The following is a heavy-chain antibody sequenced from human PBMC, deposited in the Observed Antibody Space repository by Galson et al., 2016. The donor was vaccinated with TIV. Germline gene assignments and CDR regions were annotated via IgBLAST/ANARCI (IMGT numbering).Heavy chain of an antibody. CDR1: RYTFTSYD. Sequence: SVKVSCKASRYTFTSYDINWVRQATGQGLEWMGWMNPDSGNTGYAQKFQGRVTMTRNISTSTVYRELSGLTYEDTAVYFCARDWWVTYTDLPYFDYWGQGILVTVSS. CDR3: ARDWWVTYTDLPYFDY. J-gene: IGHJ4*02. CDR2: MNPDSGNT. V-gene: IGHV1-8*01. D-gene: IGHD2-15*01.